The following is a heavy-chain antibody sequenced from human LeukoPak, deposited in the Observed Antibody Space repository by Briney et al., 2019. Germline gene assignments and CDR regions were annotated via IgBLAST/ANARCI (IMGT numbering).Heavy chain of an antibody. CDR2: TVSEIDGGTT. D-gene: IGHD1-7*01. J-gene: IGHJ6*02. CDR1: GFTFPNAW. V-gene: IGHV3-15*04. CDR3: TTDEDWNYARKDV. Sequence: GGSLRLSCAASGFTFPNAWMSWLRQAPGKGLEWVGQTVSEIDGGTTDYATPVKGRFTISRDDSKSTLYLQMNSLKIEDTAVYYCTTDEDWNYARKDVWGQGATVIVSS.